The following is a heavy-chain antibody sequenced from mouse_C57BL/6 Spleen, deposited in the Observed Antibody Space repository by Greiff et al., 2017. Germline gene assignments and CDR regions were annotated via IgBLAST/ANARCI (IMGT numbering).Heavy chain of an antibody. D-gene: IGHD2-4*01. CDR1: GYSFTGYY. CDR3: ARRGAYDYDVAMDY. V-gene: IGHV1-42*01. J-gene: IGHJ4*01. Sequence: EVKLMESGPELVKPGASVKISCKASGYSFTGYYMNWVKQSPEKSLEWIGEINPSTGGTTYNQKFKAKATLTVDKSSSTAYMQLKSLTSEDSAVYYCARRGAYDYDVAMDYWGQGTSVTVSS. CDR2: INPSTGGT.